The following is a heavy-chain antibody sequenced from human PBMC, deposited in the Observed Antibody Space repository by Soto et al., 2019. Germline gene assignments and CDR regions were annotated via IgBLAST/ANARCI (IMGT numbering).Heavy chain of an antibody. V-gene: IGHV1-2*02. Sequence: GASVKVSCKASGYTCTGYYMHWAPQAPGQGLEGMGWINPNSGGTNYEQKFQGRVTMTRDTSISTAYMELCRLRSDDTAVYYCARDLVGIAVAGTGGPAFDIWGQGTMVTVS. CDR1: GYTCTGYY. J-gene: IGHJ3*02. D-gene: IGHD6-19*01. CDR3: ARDLVGIAVAGTGGPAFDI. CDR2: INPNSGGT.